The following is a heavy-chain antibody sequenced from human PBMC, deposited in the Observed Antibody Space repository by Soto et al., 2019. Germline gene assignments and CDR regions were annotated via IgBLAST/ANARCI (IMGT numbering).Heavy chain of an antibody. J-gene: IGHJ6*02. CDR3: ARELSGSYYSGMDV. CDR2: IYYSGST. Sequence: SETLSLTCTVSGGSVSSGSYYWSWIRQPPGKGLEWIGYIYYSGSTNYNPSLKSRVTISVDTSKNQFSLKLSSVAAADTAVYYCARELSGSYYSGMDVWGQGTKVTVSS. V-gene: IGHV4-61*01. CDR1: GGSVSSGSYY. D-gene: IGHD1-26*01.